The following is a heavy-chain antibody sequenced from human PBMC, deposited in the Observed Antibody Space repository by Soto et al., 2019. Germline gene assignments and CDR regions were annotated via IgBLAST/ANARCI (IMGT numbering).Heavy chain of an antibody. CDR1: GYTFTSYY. CDR2: INPSGGST. CDR3: ARWHYYDSSGYYYFDY. Sequence: QVQLVQSGAEVKKPGASVKVSCKASGYTFTSYYMHWVRQAPGQGLEWMGIINPSGGSTSYAQKFQGRVTMTRYTSTSTVYMELSSLRSEDTAVYYCARWHYYDSSGYYYFDYWGQGTLVTVSS. J-gene: IGHJ4*02. V-gene: IGHV1-46*01. D-gene: IGHD3-22*01.